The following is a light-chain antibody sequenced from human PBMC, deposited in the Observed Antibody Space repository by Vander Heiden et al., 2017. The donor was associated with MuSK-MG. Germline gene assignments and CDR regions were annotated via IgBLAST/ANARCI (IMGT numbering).Light chain of an antibody. J-gene: IGLJ1*01. CDR2: VVT. CDR1: SRAVGGYNY. Sequence: QSALTPPASVSGSPGQSITISFTGSSRAVGGYNYVSLYPPHPGNAPKLMIYVVTNRRSGVSNRFSGAKSGNTASLTIAGLQAEDEADYYCRSRNSTSNILVFGTGTKVTVL. CDR3: RSRNSTSNILV. V-gene: IGLV2-14*01.